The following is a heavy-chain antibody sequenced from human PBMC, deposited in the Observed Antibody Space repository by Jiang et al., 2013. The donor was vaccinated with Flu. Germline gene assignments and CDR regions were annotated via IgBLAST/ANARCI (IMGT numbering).Heavy chain of an antibody. J-gene: IGHJ4*02. D-gene: IGHD2-15*01. Sequence: SGAEVKKPGSSVKVSCKASGGTFNNYVINWVRQAPGQGLEWLGRIIPILDIPKYAQEFQGRVTITADKSTGTAYMQLSSLRSDDTAVYYCARDNGVVVAATAGRFDSWGQGTLVT. CDR2: IIPILDIP. CDR3: ARDNGVVVAATAGRFDS. CDR1: GGTFNNYV. V-gene: IGHV1-69*04.